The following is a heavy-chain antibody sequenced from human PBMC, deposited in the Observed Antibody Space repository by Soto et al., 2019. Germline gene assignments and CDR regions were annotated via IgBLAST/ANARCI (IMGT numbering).Heavy chain of an antibody. CDR3: ARAYCSSTSCYPLPYYYYYGMDV. CDR1: GGSFSGYY. D-gene: IGHD2-2*01. Sequence: PSETLSLTXAVYGGSFSGYYWSWIRQPPGKGLEWIGEINHSGSTNYNPSLKSRVTISVDTSKNQFSPKLSSVTAADTAVYYCARAYCSSTSCYPLPYYYYYGMDVWGQGTTVTVSS. CDR2: INHSGST. J-gene: IGHJ6*02. V-gene: IGHV4-34*01.